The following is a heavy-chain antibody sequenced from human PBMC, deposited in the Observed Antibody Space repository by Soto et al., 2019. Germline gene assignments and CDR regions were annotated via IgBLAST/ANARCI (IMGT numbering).Heavy chain of an antibody. V-gene: IGHV3-53*02. CDR1: GFTVSSDS. J-gene: IGHJ6*02. Sequence: EVEQVETGGDLSQPGGSLRLSCAASGFTVSSDSMTWLRQAPGKGLEWISIIYSDNNTDYADSVKGRFSISRDTSKNILYLQMNSLRAEDTAEYYCARHYSAMGVWGQGTTVTVSS. CDR2: IYSDNNT. CDR3: ARHYSAMGV.